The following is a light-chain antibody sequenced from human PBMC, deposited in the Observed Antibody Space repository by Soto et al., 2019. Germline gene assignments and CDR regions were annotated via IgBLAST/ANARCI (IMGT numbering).Light chain of an antibody. CDR1: SCDVGSYNL. J-gene: IGLJ2*01. CDR3: CSYAGSRV. Sequence: QSALTQPASVSGSPGQSITISCTGTSCDVGSYNLVSWYQQHPGKAPKLMIYEGSKRPSGVSNRFSGSKSGNTASLTISGLQAEDEADYYCCSYAGSRVFGGGTKLTVL. V-gene: IGLV2-23*01. CDR2: EGS.